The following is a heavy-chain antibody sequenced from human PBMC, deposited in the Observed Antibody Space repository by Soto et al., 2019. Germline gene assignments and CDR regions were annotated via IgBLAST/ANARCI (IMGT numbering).Heavy chain of an antibody. Sequence: QVQLVQSGAEVKKPGSSVRVSCKSSGGTLSSFAINWVRRAPGQGLEWMGIFIPIFGTISYAQDFQGRVTFSADESTSTTYMELSSLTSKDTAIYYYAVSPRAEVGALDYWGQGALVTISS. CDR3: AVSPRAEVGALDY. J-gene: IGHJ4*02. V-gene: IGHV1-69*18. CDR1: GGTLSSFA. CDR2: FIPIFGTI. D-gene: IGHD1-26*01.